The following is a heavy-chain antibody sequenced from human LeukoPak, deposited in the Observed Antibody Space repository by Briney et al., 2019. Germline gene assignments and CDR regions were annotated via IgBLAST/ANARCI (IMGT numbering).Heavy chain of an antibody. Sequence: ASVKVSCKASGYTFTSYDINWVRQATGQGLEWMGWMNPNSGNTGYAQKFQGRVTMTRNTSISTAYMELSSLRSEDTAVYYCAREGQWLAPGAFDIWGQGTMVTVSS. V-gene: IGHV1-8*01. CDR3: AREGQWLAPGAFDI. CDR2: MNPNSGNT. D-gene: IGHD6-19*01. CDR1: GYTFTSYD. J-gene: IGHJ3*02.